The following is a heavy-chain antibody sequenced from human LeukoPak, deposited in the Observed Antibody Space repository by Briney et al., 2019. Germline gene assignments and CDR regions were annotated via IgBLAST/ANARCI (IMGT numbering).Heavy chain of an antibody. CDR3: ARGNGSSAMYYFDY. D-gene: IGHD6-6*01. J-gene: IGHJ4*02. CDR2: INPSGGST. V-gene: IGHV1-46*01. Sequence: ASVKVSCKASGYTFTSYYMHWVRQAPGQGLEWMGIINPSGGSTNYAQKLQGRVTMTTDTSTSTAYMELRSLRSDDTAVYYYARGNGSSAMYYFDYWGQGTLVTVSS. CDR1: GYTFTSYY.